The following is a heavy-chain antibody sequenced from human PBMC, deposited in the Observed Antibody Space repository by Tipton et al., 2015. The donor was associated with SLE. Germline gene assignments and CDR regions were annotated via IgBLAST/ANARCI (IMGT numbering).Heavy chain of an antibody. CDR1: GFIFSNYG. CDR2: ISSSGGST. V-gene: IGHV3-64*02. J-gene: IGHJ1*01. Sequence: SLRLSCAASGFIFSNYGMHWVRQAPGKGLEYVSAISSSGGSTYYADSVRGRLTISRDNSKSTLYLQMGSLRPEDMAVYYCARGGDTLLQGITNRYFQHWGQGTLVTVSS. D-gene: IGHD3-10*01. CDR3: ARGGDTLLQGITNRYFQH.